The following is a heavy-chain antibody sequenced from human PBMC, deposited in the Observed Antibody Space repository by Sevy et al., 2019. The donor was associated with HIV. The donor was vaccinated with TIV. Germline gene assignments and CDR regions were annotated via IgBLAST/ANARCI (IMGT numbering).Heavy chain of an antibody. CDR2: MNPNSGNK. J-gene: IGHJ6*02. CDR1: GYTFTSYD. D-gene: IGHD5-18*01. Sequence: ASVKVSCKASGYTFTSYDINWVRQATGQGLEWMGWMNPNSGNKGDAQKFQGRVTMTRNTSISTDYMELSSLRSEDTAVYYCARGSGSAGIQLWFYYYYGMDVWGQGTTVTVSS. V-gene: IGHV1-8*01. CDR3: ARGSGSAGIQLWFYYYYGMDV.